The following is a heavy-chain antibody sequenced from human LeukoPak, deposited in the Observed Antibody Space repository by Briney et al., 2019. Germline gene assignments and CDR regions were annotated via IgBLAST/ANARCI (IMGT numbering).Heavy chain of an antibody. CDR3: GRLLLEGVDY. D-gene: IGHD3-3*01. CDR2: INHSGST. CDR1: GGSFSGYF. V-gene: IGHV4-34*01. Sequence: PSETLSLTCAVYGGSFSGYFWSWIRQPPGKGLEWIGEINHSGSTNYNPSPKSRVTISIDTSKNQFSLKLSSVTAADTAVYYCGRLLLEGVDYWGQGTLVTVSS. J-gene: IGHJ4*02.